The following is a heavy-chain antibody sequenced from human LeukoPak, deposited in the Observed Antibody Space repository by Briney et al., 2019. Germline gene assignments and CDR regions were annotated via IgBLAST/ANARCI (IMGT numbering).Heavy chain of an antibody. D-gene: IGHD3-9*01. Sequence: GASLRLSCAASGFTFSNYAMSWVCQAPGEGLEWVSAVSGRDTSTYYTDSVKGRFTISRDNSKNTLYLQMNSLSADDTAIYYCAKWGDYDVLTGYYDSDYWGQGTLVNVSS. J-gene: IGHJ4*02. CDR3: AKWGDYDVLTGYYDSDY. V-gene: IGHV3-23*01. CDR1: GFTFSNYA. CDR2: VSGRDTST.